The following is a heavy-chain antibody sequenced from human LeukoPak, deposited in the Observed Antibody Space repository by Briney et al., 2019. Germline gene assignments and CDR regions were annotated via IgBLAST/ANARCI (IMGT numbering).Heavy chain of an antibody. CDR3: ERDPGAFKD. Sequence: SETLSLTCTVSGVSLSSLYLSWVRQPPGKGLEWIGYTYYSGNTNYNPSLKSRVTISVDTSKNQFSLNLSSVTAADTAVYYCERDPGAFKDWGQGILVTVSS. D-gene: IGHD2-15*01. V-gene: IGHV4-59*01. J-gene: IGHJ4*02. CDR1: GVSLSSLY. CDR2: TYYSGNT.